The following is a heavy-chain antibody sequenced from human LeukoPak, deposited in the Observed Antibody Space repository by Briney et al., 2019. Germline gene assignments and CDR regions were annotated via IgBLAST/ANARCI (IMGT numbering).Heavy chain of an antibody. V-gene: IGHV4-59*12. J-gene: IGHJ3*02. CDR3: AREIVVVPAAYDAFDI. CDR1: GGSISSYY. Sequence: SETLSLTCTVSGGSISSYYWSWIRQPPGKGLEWIGYFHYSGTTNYNPSLKSRVTISVDTSKNQFSLKLSSVTAADTAVYYCAREIVVVPAAYDAFDIWGQGTMVTVSS. CDR2: FHYSGTT. D-gene: IGHD2-2*01.